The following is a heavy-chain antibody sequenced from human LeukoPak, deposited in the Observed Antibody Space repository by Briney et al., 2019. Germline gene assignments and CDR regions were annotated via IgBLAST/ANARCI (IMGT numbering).Heavy chain of an antibody. Sequence: SVKVSCKASGYTFTSYAISWVRQAPGQGLEWMGRIIPIFGTANYAQKFQGRVTITTDESTSTAYLELSSLRSEDTAVYYCARGSIAAAGTWFDPWGQGTLVTVSS. V-gene: IGHV1-69*05. CDR1: GYTFTSYA. CDR2: IIPIFGTA. J-gene: IGHJ5*02. D-gene: IGHD6-13*01. CDR3: ARGSIAAAGTWFDP.